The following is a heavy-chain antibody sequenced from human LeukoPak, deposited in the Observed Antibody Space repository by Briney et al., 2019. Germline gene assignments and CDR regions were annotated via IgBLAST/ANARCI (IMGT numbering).Heavy chain of an antibody. CDR3: ARLNEVDYGDFDY. CDR1: GVATSDYY. D-gene: IGHD4-17*01. Sequence: SETLSLTCTVSGVATSDYYWGWIRQPPGKGLEWIGYIFHSGSPNSNPSLKSRLTIPIDTSKNQFSLKVTSVTAADTAMYYCARLNEVDYGDFDYWGQGTLVTVSS. J-gene: IGHJ4*02. CDR2: IFHSGSP. V-gene: IGHV4-59*01.